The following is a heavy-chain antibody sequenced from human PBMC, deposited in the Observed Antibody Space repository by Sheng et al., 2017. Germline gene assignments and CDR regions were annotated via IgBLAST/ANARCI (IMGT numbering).Heavy chain of an antibody. V-gene: IGHV4-39*07. CDR1: GGSISSSSYY. D-gene: IGHD2-2*02. J-gene: IGHJ4*02. CDR2: IYYSGST. Sequence: QLQLQESGPGLVKPSETLSLTCTVSGGSISSSSYYWGWIRQPPGKGLEWIGSIYYSGSTYYNPSLKSRVTISVDTSKNQFSLKLSSVTAADTAVYYCAVSPAAISYFDYWGQGTLVTVSS. CDR3: AVSPAAISYFDY.